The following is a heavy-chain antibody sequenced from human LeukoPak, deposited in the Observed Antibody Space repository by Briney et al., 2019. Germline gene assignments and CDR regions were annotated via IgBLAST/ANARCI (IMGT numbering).Heavy chain of an antibody. J-gene: IGHJ6*03. V-gene: IGHV4-59*01. CDR3: AREGIMLGSSWSETHYYYYMDV. D-gene: IGHD6-13*01. CDR1: GGSFSAYY. Sequence: PSETLSLTCAVSGGSFSAYYWSWIRQPPGKGLEWIGYIYYSGSTNYNPSLKSRVTISVDTSKNQFSLKLSSVTAADTAVYYCAREGIMLGSSWSETHYYYYMDVWGKGTTVTISS. CDR2: IYYSGST.